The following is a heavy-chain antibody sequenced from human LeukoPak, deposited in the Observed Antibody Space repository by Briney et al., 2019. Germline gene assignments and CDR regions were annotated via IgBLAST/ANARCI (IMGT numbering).Heavy chain of an antibody. CDR3: AKVSPPNSGWYLTWAGSPPLDSHYFDY. D-gene: IGHD6-19*01. CDR1: GFTFSSYG. CDR2: ISGSGGST. Sequence: GGTLRLSCAASGFTFSSYGMSWVRQAPGKGLEWVSAISGSGGSTYYADSVKGRFTISRDNSKNTLYLQMNSLRAEDTAVYYCAKVSPPNSGWYLTWAGSPPLDSHYFDYWGQGTLVTVSS. J-gene: IGHJ4*02. V-gene: IGHV3-23*01.